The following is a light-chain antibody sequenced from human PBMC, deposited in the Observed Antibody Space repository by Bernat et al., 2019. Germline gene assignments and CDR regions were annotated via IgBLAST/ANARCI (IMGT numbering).Light chain of an antibody. CDR1: QSILSW. Sequence: DIQMTQSPSTLSASVGDRVTITCRASQSILSWLAWYQQKPGKAPKLLIYKASSLESGVPSRFSGSGSGTEFTLTISSLQPDDFATYYYQQYNTYSRWTFGQGTKVDIK. J-gene: IGKJ1*01. V-gene: IGKV1-5*03. CDR2: KAS. CDR3: QQYNTYSRWT.